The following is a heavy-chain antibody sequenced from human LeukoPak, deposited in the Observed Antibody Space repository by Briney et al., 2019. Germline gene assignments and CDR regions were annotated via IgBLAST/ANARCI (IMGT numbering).Heavy chain of an antibody. D-gene: IGHD3-3*01. V-gene: IGHV3-21*01. J-gene: IGHJ5*02. CDR3: ARDRGFDDFWSGSYLNWFDP. CDR2: ISSSSSYI. CDR1: GFTFSSYS. Sequence: GGSLRLSCAASGFTFSSYSMNWVRQAPGKGLEWVSSISSSSSYIYYADSVKGRFTISRDNAKNSLYLQMNSLRAEDTAVYYCARDRGFDDFWSGSYLNWFDPWGQGTLVTVSS.